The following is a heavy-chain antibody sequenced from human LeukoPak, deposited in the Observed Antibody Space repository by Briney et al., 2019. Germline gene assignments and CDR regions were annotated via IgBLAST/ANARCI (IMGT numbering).Heavy chain of an antibody. V-gene: IGHV3-23*01. CDR3: AKDPEQLIGYCSGGTCSLRY. CDR2: ISGSGTST. J-gene: IGHJ4*02. Sequence: GGSLRLSCAASGFTLSTFAMSWVRQAPGKGLEWVSTISGSGTSTYFADSVKGRFTISRDNSKNTLYLQMNSLRAEDTAVYYCAKDPEQLIGYCSGGTCSLRYWGQGTLVTVSS. CDR1: GFTLSTFA. D-gene: IGHD2-15*01.